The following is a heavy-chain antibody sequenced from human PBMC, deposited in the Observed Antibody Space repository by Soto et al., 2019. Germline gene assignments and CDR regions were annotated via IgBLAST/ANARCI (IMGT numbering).Heavy chain of an antibody. Sequence: ASVKVSCKVSGYTLTELSMHWVRQAPGKGLEWMGGFDPEDGETIYAQKFQGRVTMTEDTSTDTAYMELSSLRSEDTAVYYCATPGKGYYYYGMDVWGQGTTVTVSS. CDR2: FDPEDGET. CDR3: ATPGKGYYYYGMDV. V-gene: IGHV1-24*01. CDR1: GYTLTELS. J-gene: IGHJ6*02.